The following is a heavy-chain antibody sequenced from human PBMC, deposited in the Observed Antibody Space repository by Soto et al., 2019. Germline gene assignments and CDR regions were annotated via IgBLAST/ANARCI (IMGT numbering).Heavy chain of an antibody. V-gene: IGHV1-46*01. D-gene: IGHD2-2*01. CDR1: GYSFISHY. J-gene: IGHJ4*02. CDR3: ARDYLSSKLSLSYFDF. CDR2: INPSGGSA. Sequence: QVQLVQSGAEVTRPGASVKVSCKASGYSFISHYIHWVRQAPGQGLEWMGFINPSGGSATLAQKFQGRVTMARDRPTTTVYTDLGRLRSARAAGYYRARDYLSSKLSLSYFDFWGQGTLGTVSS.